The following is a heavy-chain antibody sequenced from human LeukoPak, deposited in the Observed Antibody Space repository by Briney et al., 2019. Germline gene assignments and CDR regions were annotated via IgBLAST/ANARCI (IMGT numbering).Heavy chain of an antibody. CDR2: IKQDGSEK. V-gene: IGHV3-7*01. CDR1: GFTFSSYA. CDR3: ARRLYCSGGSCPDDAFDI. D-gene: IGHD2-15*01. Sequence: PGGSLRLSCAASGFTFSSYAMSWVRQAPGKGLEWVANIKQDGSEKYYVDSVKGRFTISRDNAKNSLYLQMNSLRAEDTAVYYCARRLYCSGGSCPDDAFDIWGQGTMVTVSS. J-gene: IGHJ3*02.